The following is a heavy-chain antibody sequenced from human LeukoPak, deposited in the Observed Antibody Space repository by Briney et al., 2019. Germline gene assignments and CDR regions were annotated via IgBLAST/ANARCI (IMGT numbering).Heavy chain of an antibody. CDR1: GYTFTGYY. D-gene: IGHD3-22*01. J-gene: IGHJ4*02. V-gene: IGHV1-2*02. Sequence: ASVKVSCKASGYTFTGYYMHWLRQSPGQGLEWMGWINPNSGGTNYAQKFQGRVTMTRDTSISTAYMELSRLRSDDTAVYYCARVGYYYDSSGYPTYYFDYWGQGTLVTVSS. CDR2: INPNSGGT. CDR3: ARVGYYYDSSGYPTYYFDY.